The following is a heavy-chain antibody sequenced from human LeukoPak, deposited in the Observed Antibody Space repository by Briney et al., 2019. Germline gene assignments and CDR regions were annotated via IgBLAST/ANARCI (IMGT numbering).Heavy chain of an antibody. Sequence: ASVKVSCKASGYTFTGYYMHWVRQAPGQGLEWMGWINPNSGGTNYAQKFQGGVTLTRDTSITTAYMELISLTSDDAAVYYCARAGGYCGSTSCYSGYYYYFMDVWGKGTTVTVSS. D-gene: IGHD2-2*01. CDR2: INPNSGGT. CDR3: ARAGGYCGSTSCYSGYYYYFMDV. V-gene: IGHV1-2*02. J-gene: IGHJ6*03. CDR1: GYTFTGYY.